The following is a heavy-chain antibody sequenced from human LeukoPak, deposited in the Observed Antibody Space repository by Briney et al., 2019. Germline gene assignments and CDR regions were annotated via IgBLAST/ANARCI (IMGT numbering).Heavy chain of an antibody. Sequence: SQTLSLTCTVSGGSISSGGYYWSWIRQHPGKGLEWIGYIYYSGSTYYNPSLKSRVTIPVDTSKNQFSLKLSSVTAADTAVYYCARVSFPFGAGPVCDYWGQGTLVTVSS. D-gene: IGHD3-10*01. V-gene: IGHV4-31*03. CDR1: GGSISSGGYY. J-gene: IGHJ4*02. CDR3: ARVSFPFGAGPVCDY. CDR2: IYYSGST.